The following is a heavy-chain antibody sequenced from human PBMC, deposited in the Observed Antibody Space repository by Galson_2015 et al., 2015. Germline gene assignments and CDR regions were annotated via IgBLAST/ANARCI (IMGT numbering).Heavy chain of an antibody. CDR2: IWYDGSNK. V-gene: IGHV3-33*01. D-gene: IGHD3-22*01. CDR1: GFTFSSYG. J-gene: IGHJ4*02. Sequence: SLRLSCAASGFTFSSYGKHWVRQAPGKGLEWVAVIWYDGSNKYYADSVKGRFTISRDNSKNTLYLQMNSLRAEDTAVYYCARDGLLGYYFDYWGQGTLVTVSS. CDR3: ARDGLLGYYFDY.